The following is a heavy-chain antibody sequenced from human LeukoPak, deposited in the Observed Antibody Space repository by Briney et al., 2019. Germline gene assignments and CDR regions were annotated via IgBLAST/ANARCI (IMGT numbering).Heavy chain of an antibody. CDR1: GYTLTELS. CDR2: FDPEDGET. J-gene: IGHJ4*02. CDR3: ATDSWLVGATAPTY. V-gene: IGHV1-24*01. D-gene: IGHD1-26*01. Sequence: GASVKVSCKVSGYTLTELSMHWVRQAPGKGLEWTGGFDPEDGETIYAQKFQGRVTMTEDTSTDTAYMELSSLRSEDTAVYYCATDSWLVGATAPTYWGQGTLVTVSS.